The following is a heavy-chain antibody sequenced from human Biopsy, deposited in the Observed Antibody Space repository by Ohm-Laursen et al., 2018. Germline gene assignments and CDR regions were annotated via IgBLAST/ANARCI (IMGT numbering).Heavy chain of an antibody. CDR3: ARDSGILTYGNFKYYHYYGMDV. V-gene: IGHV4-59*02. CDR1: GDSVTKYY. J-gene: IGHJ6*02. D-gene: IGHD4-11*01. CDR2: IYYSVMT. Sequence: GTPSLTCSVSGDSVTKYYWSWIRQPPGKGLEWIGHIYYSVMTNYNPSLQSRVSISVDTSRNQVSLTLRSVTAADTAVYYCARDSGILTYGNFKYYHYYGMDVWGQGTKVTVSS.